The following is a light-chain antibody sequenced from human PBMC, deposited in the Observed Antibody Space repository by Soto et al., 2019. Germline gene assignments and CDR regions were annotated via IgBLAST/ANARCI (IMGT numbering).Light chain of an antibody. V-gene: IGKV3D-20*02. CDR3: QQRSNWLSIT. CDR1: QNVSSSY. CDR2: DAS. J-gene: IGKJ5*01. Sequence: EIVLTQSPATLSLSPGERATLSCRASQNVSSSYLAWYQQKPGLAPRLLIYDASSRATGVPARFSGSGSGTDFTLTIRSLEPEDFAVYYCQQRSNWLSITFGQGTQLEIK.